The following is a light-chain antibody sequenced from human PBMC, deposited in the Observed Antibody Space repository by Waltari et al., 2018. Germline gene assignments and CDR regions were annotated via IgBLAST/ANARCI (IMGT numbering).Light chain of an antibody. CDR1: ALAKPY. CDR3: QSTDNSGTYVV. J-gene: IGLJ2*01. CDR2: KDT. V-gene: IGLV3-25*03. Sequence: SYELTQPPSVSVSPGQTARITCPGAALAKPYSFCYQQRSGQASVVLIYKDTESPSGIPDRFSGSSSGTRVTLTISGVQAEDEADYYCQSTDNSGTYVVFGGGTKLTVL.